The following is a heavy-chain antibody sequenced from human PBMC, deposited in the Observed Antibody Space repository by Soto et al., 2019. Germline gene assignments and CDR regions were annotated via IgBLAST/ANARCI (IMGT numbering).Heavy chain of an antibody. CDR2: ISAYNGNT. CDR3: ARGSLEGWGGGSLYYFDY. Sequence: QVQLVQSGAEVKKPGASLKVSCKASGYTFTSYGISWVRQAPGQGLEWMGWISAYNGNTNYAQKLQGRVTMTTYTSTSTAHMELRSLRSDDTAVYYCARGSLEGWGGGSLYYFDYWGQGTLVTVSS. V-gene: IGHV1-18*01. D-gene: IGHD2-15*01. J-gene: IGHJ4*02. CDR1: GYTFTSYG.